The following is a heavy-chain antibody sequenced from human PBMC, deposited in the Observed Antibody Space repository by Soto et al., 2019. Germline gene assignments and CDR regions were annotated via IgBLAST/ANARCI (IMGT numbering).Heavy chain of an antibody. Sequence: QVHLVQSGAEVKKPGASVKLSCQASGYSFSNYYMHWVRQAPGQGLEWMGIIKPSDGDTIYTQSYHGGNTVSGEWAARRGNEELKAVVYEHTAFSFSSKDRVGTDRAHEALEIGSQRTKVSVSS. CDR1: GYSFSNYY. CDR2: IKPSDGDT. CDR3: SKDRVGTDRAHEALEI. V-gene: IGHV1-46*03. D-gene: IGHD1-1*01. J-gene: IGHJ3*02.